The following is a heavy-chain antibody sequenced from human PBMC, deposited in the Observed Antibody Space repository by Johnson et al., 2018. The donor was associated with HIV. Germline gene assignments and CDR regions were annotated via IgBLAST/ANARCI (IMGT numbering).Heavy chain of an antibody. CDR2: ISNADSTI. CDR3: AREKLELGIDAFDI. J-gene: IGHJ3*02. Sequence: QVQVVESGGGLVKPGGSLRLSCAASGFTFSAYYMSWIRQAPGKGLDWVSYISNADSTIYYADSVKGRFTIPRENAKNSLYLQMNSLGAGDTAVYYCAREKLELGIDAFDIWGQGTMVTVSS. V-gene: IGHV3-11*04. CDR1: GFTFSAYY. D-gene: IGHD1-7*01.